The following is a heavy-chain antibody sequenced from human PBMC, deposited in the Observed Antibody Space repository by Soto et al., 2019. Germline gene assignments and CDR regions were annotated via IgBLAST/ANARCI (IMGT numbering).Heavy chain of an antibody. CDR2: IWYDGSNK. V-gene: IGHV3-33*01. CDR3: ARRWRLKGALDY. J-gene: IGHJ4*02. CDR1: GFTFSSYG. Sequence: QVQLVESGGGVVQPGRSLRLSCAASGFTFSSYGMHWVRQAPGKGLEWVAVIWYDGSNKYYADSVKGRFTISRDNSKNTLYLEMKSLRAEDTAVYYCARRWRLKGALDYWGQGTLVTVSS.